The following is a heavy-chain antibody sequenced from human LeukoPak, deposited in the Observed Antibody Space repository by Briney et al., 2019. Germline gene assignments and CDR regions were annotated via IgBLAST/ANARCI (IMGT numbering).Heavy chain of an antibody. V-gene: IGHV4-59*01. CDR3: ARDRGEGYSIGWYAIDY. CDR1: GGSITNYY. Sequence: SETLSLTCTVSGGSITNYYWNWIRQPPGKGLEWIGYIYYSGSTTYNPSLESRVTISVEASKYQFSLKLTSVTAADTAVYYCARDRGEGYSIGWYAIDYWGQGTLVTVSS. J-gene: IGHJ4*02. D-gene: IGHD6-19*01. CDR2: IYYSGST.